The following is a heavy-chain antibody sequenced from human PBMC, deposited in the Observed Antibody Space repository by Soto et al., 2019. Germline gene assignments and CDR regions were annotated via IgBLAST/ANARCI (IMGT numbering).Heavy chain of an antibody. J-gene: IGHJ5*02. CDR1: GFTFGDYG. CDR3: AKDLVTMIISSRLDH. CDR2: ISYDGANE. Sequence: QVQLVESGGGVVQPGRSLRLSCAASGFTFGDYGMYWVRQAPGKGLEWVAAISYDGANEEYADSVKGRLTVSRDNSKHTLHLQMNSLRAEDTAVYYCAKDLVTMIISSRLDHWGQGTLVTVSS. V-gene: IGHV3-30*18. D-gene: IGHD3-22*01.